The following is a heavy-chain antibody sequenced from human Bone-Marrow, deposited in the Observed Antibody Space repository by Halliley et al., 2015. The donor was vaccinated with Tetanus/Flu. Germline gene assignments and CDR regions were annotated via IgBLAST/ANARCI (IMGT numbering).Heavy chain of an antibody. V-gene: IGHV4-59*01. Sequence: GWGGYIDYRGSTSYSPSLKSRVTMSVDTSNNQFSLNVASVTAADTAVYYCAREKYGSGSTDYWGQGALVTVSS. CDR2: IDYRGST. D-gene: IGHD3-10*01. J-gene: IGHJ4*02. CDR3: AREKYGSGSTDY.